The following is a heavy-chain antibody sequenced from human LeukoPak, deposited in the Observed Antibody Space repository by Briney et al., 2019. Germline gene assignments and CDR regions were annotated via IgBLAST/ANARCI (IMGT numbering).Heavy chain of an antibody. CDR2: ISDSGGNT. V-gene: IGHV3-23*01. D-gene: IGHD4-17*01. CDR3: AKGDYGDYLYYFDY. CDR1: GFTFNSYA. Sequence: GGSLRLSCAASGFTFNSYAMSWVRQAPWERLQWVSGISDSGGNTYYADSVRGRFTISRDTSKNTLYLQMNSLRAEDTAVYYCAKGDYGDYLYYFDYWGQGTLVTVSS. J-gene: IGHJ4*02.